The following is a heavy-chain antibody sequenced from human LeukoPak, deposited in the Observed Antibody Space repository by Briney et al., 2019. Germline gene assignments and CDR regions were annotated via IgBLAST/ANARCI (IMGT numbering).Heavy chain of an antibody. Sequence: GGSLRLSCAASGFTFSSYWMNWVRQAPGKGLVWVSRIASDGSSTTYADSVKGRFSISRDNAKNTQYLQMNSLRVEDTAVYYCARGRPHGNDYWGQGTLVTVSS. CDR2: IASDGSST. D-gene: IGHD4-23*01. V-gene: IGHV3-74*01. J-gene: IGHJ4*02. CDR3: ARGRPHGNDY. CDR1: GFTFSSYW.